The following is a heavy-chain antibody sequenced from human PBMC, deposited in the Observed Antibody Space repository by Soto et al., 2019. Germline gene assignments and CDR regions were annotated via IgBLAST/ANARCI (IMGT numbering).Heavy chain of an antibody. V-gene: IGHV4-39*01. D-gene: IGHD6-19*01. CDR1: GGSISSSSYY. Sequence: KTSETLSLTCTVSGGSISSSSYYWGWIRQPPGKGLEWIGYIYYSGSPYYNPSLKSRVTISVDTSKNQFSLKLSSVTAADTAVYYCAVPAASVAGASGSYYYYGMDVWGQGTTVTV. CDR3: AVPAASVAGASGSYYYYGMDV. J-gene: IGHJ6*02. CDR2: IYYSGSP.